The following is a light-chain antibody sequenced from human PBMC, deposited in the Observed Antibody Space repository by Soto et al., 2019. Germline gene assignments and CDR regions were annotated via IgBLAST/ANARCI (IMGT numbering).Light chain of an antibody. V-gene: IGLV2-14*01. J-gene: IGLJ1*01. CDR1: SNDVGAYNY. CDR2: DVS. CDR3: SSYTSATTYV. Sequence: QSVLPQPASVSGSPGQSITISCTGTSNDVGAYNYDSWYQQYPGEAPKVIIYDVSHRPAGVSNRFSGSKSGNTASLTISGLQTQDEADYYCSSYTSATTYVFGTGTKVTVL.